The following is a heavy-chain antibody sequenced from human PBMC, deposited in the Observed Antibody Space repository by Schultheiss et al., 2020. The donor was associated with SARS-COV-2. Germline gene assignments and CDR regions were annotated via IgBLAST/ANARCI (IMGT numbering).Heavy chain of an antibody. D-gene: IGHD1-26*01. CDR3: ARFGGRWEQLWYFDL. CDR1: GGSISSVGYS. Sequence: SETLSLTCSVSGGSISSVGYSWSWIRQHPGKGLEWIGYIYHSETTYYNPSLKSRVTISVDTSKNQLSLNLTSVAAADTAVYYCARFGGRWEQLWYFDLWGRGSRVTVSS. CDR2: IYHSETT. J-gene: IGHJ2*01. V-gene: IGHV4-31*03.